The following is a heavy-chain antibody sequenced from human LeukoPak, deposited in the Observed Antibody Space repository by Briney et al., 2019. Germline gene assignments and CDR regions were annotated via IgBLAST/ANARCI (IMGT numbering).Heavy chain of an antibody. CDR3: AKAPYTAHYFDY. CDR2: IKSKTDGGTT. J-gene: IGHJ4*02. Sequence: GGSLRLSCAASGFTFSNAWMSWVRQAPGKGLEWVGRIKSKTDGGTTDYAAPVKGRFTISRDDLKNTLYLQMNSLRAEDTAVYYCAKAPYTAHYFDYWGQGTLVTVSS. CDR1: GFTFSNAW. V-gene: IGHV3-15*01. D-gene: IGHD5-18*01.